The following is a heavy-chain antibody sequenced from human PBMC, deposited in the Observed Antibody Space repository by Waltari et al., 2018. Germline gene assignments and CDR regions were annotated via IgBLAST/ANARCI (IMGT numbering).Heavy chain of an antibody. CDR2: ISDDGSNP. CDR1: GFAFRNNA. J-gene: IGHJ4*02. D-gene: IGHD3-22*01. Sequence: QVHLVESGGGVVQSGNSVSLSCAVSGFAFRNNAMHWVRQAPGKRLEWVAIISDDGSNPFYADSVKGRFTISRDNSKDTLYLQMNSVRAEDTAVYYCAKDEGYEGSGCLDYWGQGTLVTVSS. CDR3: AKDEGYEGSGCLDY. V-gene: IGHV3-30*18.